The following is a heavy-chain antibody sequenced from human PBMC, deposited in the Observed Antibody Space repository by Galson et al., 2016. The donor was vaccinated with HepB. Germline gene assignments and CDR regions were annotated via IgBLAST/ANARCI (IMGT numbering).Heavy chain of an antibody. J-gene: IGHJ6*03. CDR3: ARRSGVAATDYYYYYMDV. D-gene: IGHD2-15*01. CDR1: GYSFTNYW. V-gene: IGHV5-10-1*01. CDR2: IDPSDSYT. Sequence: SGAEVKKPGESLRISCKGSGYSFTNYWITWVRQMPGKGLEWMGTIDPSDSYTNYSPSLQGHVTISADKSISTAYLQWSSLKASDTAMYYCARRSGVAATDYYYYYMDVWGKGTTVTVSS.